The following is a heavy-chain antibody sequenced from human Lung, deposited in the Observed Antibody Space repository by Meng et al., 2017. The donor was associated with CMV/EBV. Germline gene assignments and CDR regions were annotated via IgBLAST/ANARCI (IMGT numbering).Heavy chain of an antibody. V-gene: IGHV1-18*01. J-gene: IGHJ4*02. CDR3: ARAGAAVTTHFDF. Sequence: QVQLVQSGAELQKPGASVKVSCKASGYTFGLFGITWVRQAPGQGLEWVGWISAENGNTNYEQKFQGRVTLTTDTSTKTAYMDLRGLRSDDSAVYYCARAGAAVTTHFDFWGRGTLVTVSS. CDR1: GYTFGLFG. CDR2: ISAENGNT. D-gene: IGHD4-17*01.